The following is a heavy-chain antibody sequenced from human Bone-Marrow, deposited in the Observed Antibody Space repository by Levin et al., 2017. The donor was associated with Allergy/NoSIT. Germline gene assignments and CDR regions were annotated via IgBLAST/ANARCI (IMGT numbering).Heavy chain of an antibody. J-gene: IGHJ4*02. CDR2: INHDGSEK. Sequence: GGSLRLSCATSGFTFSTYWMTWVRQAPGKGLEWVANINHDGSEKHYVDSVEGRFTVSRDIPKNSMYLQMNSLRAEDTAVYYCARGRSSAPAWLPLDSWGQGTLVTVSS. V-gene: IGHV3-7*01. D-gene: IGHD2-15*01. CDR1: GFTFSTYW. CDR3: ARGRSSAPAWLPLDS.